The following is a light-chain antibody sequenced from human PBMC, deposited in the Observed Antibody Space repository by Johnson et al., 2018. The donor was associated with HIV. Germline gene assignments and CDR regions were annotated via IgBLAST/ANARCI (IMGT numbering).Light chain of an antibody. CDR2: EDT. Sequence: QSVLTQPPSVSAAPGQKVSISCSGSSSNIGDNYVSWYQQVPGTAPKLLIYEDTKRPSGIPDLFSGSKSGTSATLAITGLQTGDEADYPCATWDSSLSVYVFGTWTKVTV. V-gene: IGLV1-51*02. CDR1: SSNIGDNY. CDR3: ATWDSSLSVYV. J-gene: IGLJ1*01.